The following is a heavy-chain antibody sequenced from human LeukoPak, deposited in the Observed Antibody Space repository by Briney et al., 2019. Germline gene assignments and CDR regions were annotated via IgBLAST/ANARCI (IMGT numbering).Heavy chain of an antibody. CDR3: ARGRDSSGYYYEDY. V-gene: IGHV4-39*07. CDR2: INHSGST. J-gene: IGHJ4*02. CDR1: GGSMSSSSYY. Sequence: SETLSLTCTVSGGSMSSSSYYWGWIRQPPGKGLEWIGEINHSGSTNYNPSLKSRVTISVDTSKNQFSLKLSSVTAADTAVYYCARGRDSSGYYYEDYWGQGTLVTVSS. D-gene: IGHD3-22*01.